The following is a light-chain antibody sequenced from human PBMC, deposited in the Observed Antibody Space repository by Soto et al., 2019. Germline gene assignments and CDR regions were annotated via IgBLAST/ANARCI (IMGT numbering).Light chain of an antibody. CDR3: MHLLQSPYT. CDR1: QSHLHSNGHNY. V-gene: IGKV2-28*01. J-gene: IGKJ2*01. CDR2: MGS. Sequence: DVVMTQSPLSLPVTPGEPASISCRTSQSHLHSNGHNYLEWYPQKPGQSPQLLISMGSNRAAGVPDRFSGSGSGTAFTLKISRVEAEDVGVYYCMHLLQSPYTFGQGTRLEIK.